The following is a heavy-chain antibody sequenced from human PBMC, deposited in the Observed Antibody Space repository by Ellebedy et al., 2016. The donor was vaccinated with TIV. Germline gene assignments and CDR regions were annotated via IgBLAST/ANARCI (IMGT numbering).Heavy chain of an antibody. Sequence: SETLSLXXTVSGGSISSGGYYWSWIRQHPGKGLEWIGYIYYNGNTYYNPSLKSRVTISVDTSKNQFSLKLSSVTAADTAVYYCAREKYGSGWYGSIDSWGQGTLVTVSS. J-gene: IGHJ4*02. CDR3: AREKYGSGWYGSIDS. CDR2: IYYNGNT. V-gene: IGHV4-31*03. D-gene: IGHD6-19*01. CDR1: GGSISSGGYY.